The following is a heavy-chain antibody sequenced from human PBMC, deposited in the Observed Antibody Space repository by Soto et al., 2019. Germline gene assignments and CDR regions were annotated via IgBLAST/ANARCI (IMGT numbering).Heavy chain of an antibody. CDR3: AKEHLTFANEVRYSGDGYYGMDV. CDR2: ISGSGGST. Sequence: GGSLRLSCAGSGFIFSNAWMSWVRQAPGKGLEWVSAISGSGGSTYYADSVKGRFTISRDNSKNTLYLQMNSLRAEDTAVYYCAKEHLTFANEVRYSGDGYYGMDVWGQGTTVTVSS. V-gene: IGHV3-23*01. J-gene: IGHJ6*02. CDR1: GFIFSNAW. D-gene: IGHD3-9*01.